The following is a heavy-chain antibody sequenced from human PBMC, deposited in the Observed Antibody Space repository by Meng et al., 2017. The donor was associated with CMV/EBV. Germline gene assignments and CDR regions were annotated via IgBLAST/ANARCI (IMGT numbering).Heavy chain of an antibody. CDR2: INPNSGGT. J-gene: IGHJ4*02. D-gene: IGHD6-19*01. V-gene: IGHV1-2*02. CDR1: GYTFTGYY. Sequence: ASVKVSCKASGYTFTGYYMHWVRQAPGQGLEWMGWINPNSGGTNYAQKFQGRVTMTRDTSISTAYMELSRLRSDDTAVYYCARDSSGFLTPFDYWGQGTLVTVSS. CDR3: ARDSSGFLTPFDY.